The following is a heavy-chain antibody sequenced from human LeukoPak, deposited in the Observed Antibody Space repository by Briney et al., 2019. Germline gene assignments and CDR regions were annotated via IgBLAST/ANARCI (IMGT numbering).Heavy chain of an antibody. Sequence: SETLSLTCTVSGGSISSYYWSWIRQPPGKGLEWIGEINHSGSTNYNPSLKSRVTISVDTSKNQFSLKLSSVTAADTAVYYCASADDYGVVLDYWGQGTLVTVSS. D-gene: IGHD4-17*01. J-gene: IGHJ4*02. CDR3: ASADDYGVVLDY. CDR1: GGSISSYY. CDR2: INHSGST. V-gene: IGHV4-34*01.